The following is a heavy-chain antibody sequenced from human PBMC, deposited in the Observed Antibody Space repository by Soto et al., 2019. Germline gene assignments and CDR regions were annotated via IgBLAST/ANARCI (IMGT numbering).Heavy chain of an antibody. CDR3: AKVLESSYSSGWPYYYYYGMDV. V-gene: IGHV3-23*01. CDR2: ISGSGGST. CDR1: GFTFSTYA. D-gene: IGHD6-19*01. Sequence: GGSLRLSCQATGFTFSTYAMSWVRQAPGKGLEWVSAISGSGGSTYYADSVKGRFTISRDNSKNTLYLQMNSLRAEDTAVYYCAKVLESSYSSGWPYYYYYGMDVWGQGTTVTVSS. J-gene: IGHJ6*02.